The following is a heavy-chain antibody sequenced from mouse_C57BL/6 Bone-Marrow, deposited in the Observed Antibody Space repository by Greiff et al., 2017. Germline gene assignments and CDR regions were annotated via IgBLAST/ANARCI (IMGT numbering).Heavy chain of an antibody. J-gene: IGHJ2*01. CDR1: GYTFTSYW. Sequence: QVQLQQPGAELVKPGASVKLSCKASGYTFTSYWMHWVKQRPGQGLELIGMIHPNSGSTNYNEKFKSKATLTVDKSSSTAYMQLSSLTSEDSAVYYCAYYYGSSYDYWGQGTTLTVSS. CDR3: AYYYGSSYDY. V-gene: IGHV1-64*01. CDR2: IHPNSGST. D-gene: IGHD1-1*01.